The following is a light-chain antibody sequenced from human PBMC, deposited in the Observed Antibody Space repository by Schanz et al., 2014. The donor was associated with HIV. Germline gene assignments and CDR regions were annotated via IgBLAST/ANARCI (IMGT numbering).Light chain of an antibody. CDR3: QHYNGWA. Sequence: DIVMTQSPDSLAVSLGERATINCRSSQSILYSSNNKNYLAWYQQKPGQPPKLLIYWASTRESGVPDRFSGSGSGTEFTLTISSLQAEDVAVYYCQHYNGWAFGGGTRVEI. CDR2: WAS. V-gene: IGKV4-1*01. J-gene: IGKJ4*01. CDR1: QSILYSSNNKNY.